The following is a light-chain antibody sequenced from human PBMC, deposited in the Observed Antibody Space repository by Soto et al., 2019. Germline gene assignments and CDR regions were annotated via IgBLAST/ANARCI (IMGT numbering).Light chain of an antibody. V-gene: IGKV1-5*01. CDR3: QQYNSYSA. J-gene: IGKJ5*01. CDR2: DAS. CDR1: QSISSW. Sequence: DIQMTQSPSTLSASVGDRVTITCRASQSISSWLAWYQQKPGKAPKLLIYDASTLESGVPSRFSGSGSGTEFTLTISCLQPDDFAAYYSQQYNSYSAFGQGTRLEI.